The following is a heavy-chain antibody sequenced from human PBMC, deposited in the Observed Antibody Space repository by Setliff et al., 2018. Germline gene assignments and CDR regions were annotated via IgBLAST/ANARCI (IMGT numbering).Heavy chain of an antibody. CDR1: GDSINSGTYY. Sequence: SETLSLTCSVSGDSINSGTYYWSWFRQSAGKGLEWIGRIYTGGSTNYNPSLKSRVTISVDTSKKKFSLKLSSVTAADTAVYYCAGDRKLLRENWNYHDYGMDVWGQGTTVTSP. CDR3: AGDRKLLRENWNYHDYGMDV. J-gene: IGHJ6*02. D-gene: IGHD1-1*01. CDR2: IYTGGST. V-gene: IGHV4-61*02.